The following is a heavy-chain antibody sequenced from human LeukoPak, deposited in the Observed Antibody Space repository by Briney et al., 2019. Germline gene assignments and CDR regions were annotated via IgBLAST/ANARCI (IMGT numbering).Heavy chain of an antibody. CDR2: IGTAADT. D-gene: IGHD6-13*01. CDR3: ARDRATAAAFGANWYYDI. J-gene: IGHJ2*01. Sequence: GGSLRLSCAASGFTFSKYDMHWVRQATGKGLEWVSTIGTAADTFYPDSVKGRFTISRENAKNSLYLQMNSLEVGDTAVYYSARDRATAAAFGANWYYDIWGRGTLVTVSS. V-gene: IGHV3-13*01. CDR1: GFTFSKYD.